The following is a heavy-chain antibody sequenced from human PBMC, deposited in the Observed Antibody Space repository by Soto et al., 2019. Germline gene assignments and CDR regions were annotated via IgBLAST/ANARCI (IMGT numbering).Heavy chain of an antibody. J-gene: IGHJ4*02. D-gene: IGHD3-3*01. CDR2: ISYDGSNK. Sequence: QVQLVESGGGVVQPGRSLRLSCTASGFTFSSYAMHWVRQAPGKGLEWVAVISYDGSNKYYADSVKGRFTISRDNSKNTLYLQTNSLRAEDTAVYYCARDKRDLRFLEWSYYFAYWGQGTLVTVSS. CDR3: ARDKRDLRFLEWSYYFAY. V-gene: IGHV3-30-3*01. CDR1: GFTFSSYA.